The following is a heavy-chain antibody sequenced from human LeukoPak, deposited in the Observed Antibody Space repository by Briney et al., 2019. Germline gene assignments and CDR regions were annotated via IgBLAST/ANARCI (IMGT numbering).Heavy chain of an antibody. V-gene: IGHV4-61*08. D-gene: IGHD3-10*01. CDR2: ISYSGST. Sequence: SQTLSLTCTVSGGSISSGGYYWSWIRQHPGKGLEWIGYISYSGSTKNNPSLKSRVTIAVDTSKNQFSLKLTSVTAADTAVYYCAKEGAESFPDAFDIWGQGTMITVSS. CDR1: GGSISSGGYY. J-gene: IGHJ3*02. CDR3: AKEGAESFPDAFDI.